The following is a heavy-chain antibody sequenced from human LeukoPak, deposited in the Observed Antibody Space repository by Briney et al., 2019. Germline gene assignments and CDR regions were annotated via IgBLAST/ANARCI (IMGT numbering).Heavy chain of an antibody. V-gene: IGHV4-30-2*01. D-gene: IGHD3-10*01. J-gene: IGHJ4*02. CDR3: ARYGGSGTYYFDY. CDR1: GGSISSGGYA. Sequence: SETLSLTCAVSGGSISSGGYAWSWIRQPPGKGLEWIGYIYDSGSTHYNPSLKSRVTISVDRSENQFSLKLSSVTAADTAVYYCARYGGSGTYYFDYWGRGTLVTVSS. CDR2: IYDSGST.